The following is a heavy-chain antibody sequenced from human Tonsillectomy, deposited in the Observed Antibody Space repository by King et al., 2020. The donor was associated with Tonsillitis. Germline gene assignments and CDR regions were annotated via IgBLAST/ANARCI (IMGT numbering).Heavy chain of an antibody. CDR2: IIPIFGAT. Sequence: QLVQSGAEVKKPGSSLKVSCKASGGAFNNYGISWVRQAPGQGLEWMGGIIPIFGATNYAQKFQGRVTITADESTRKAYMELSSLRSDDTAVYYCARRGIINYGMDVWGQGTTVIVSS. CDR3: ARRGIINYGMDV. D-gene: IGHD2-15*01. CDR1: GGAFNNYG. J-gene: IGHJ6*02. V-gene: IGHV1-69*01.